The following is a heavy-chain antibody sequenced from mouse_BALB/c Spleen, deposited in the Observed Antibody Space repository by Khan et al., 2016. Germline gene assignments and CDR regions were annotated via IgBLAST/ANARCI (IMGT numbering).Heavy chain of an antibody. V-gene: IGHV3-2*02. D-gene: IGHD2-3*01. Sequence: EVQLVESGPGLVKPSQSLSLTCTVTGYSITSDYAWNWIRQFPGNRLEWLGYITYSGSTTYNPSLKSRISITRDTSKNQFFLQLNSVTTEDTATXYCANDIYFPAWFAYWGQGTLVTVSA. CDR2: ITYSGST. J-gene: IGHJ3*01. CDR3: ANDIYFPAWFAY. CDR1: GYSITSDYA.